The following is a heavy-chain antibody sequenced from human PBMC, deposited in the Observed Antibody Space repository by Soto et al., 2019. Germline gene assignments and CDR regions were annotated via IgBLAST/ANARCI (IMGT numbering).Heavy chain of an antibody. Sequence: GGSLRLSCAASGFTFSSYAMTWVRQAPGKGLEWVSGISSSGGSTYYADSVKGRFTISRDNSKNILYLQMSSLRAEDTAVYYCAKGLYPGIAVAGTFWGQGTLVTVSS. CDR3: AKGLYPGIAVAGTF. CDR2: ISSSGGST. D-gene: IGHD6-19*01. J-gene: IGHJ4*02. CDR1: GFTFSSYA. V-gene: IGHV3-23*01.